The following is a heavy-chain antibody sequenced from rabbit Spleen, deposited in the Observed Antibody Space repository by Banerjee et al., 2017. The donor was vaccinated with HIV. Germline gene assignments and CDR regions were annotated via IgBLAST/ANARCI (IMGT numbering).Heavy chain of an antibody. Sequence: QLKESGGGLVQPGGSLKLSCKASGFTLSSYYMNWVRQAPGKGLEWIGYIDPVFGSTYYASWVNGRFPISSHNAQNTLYLQLNSLTAADTATYFCARDGAGSSYFNLWGPGTLVTVS. CDR1: GFTLSSYY. CDR2: IDPVFGST. J-gene: IGHJ4*01. D-gene: IGHD8-1*01. V-gene: IGHV1S7*01. CDR3: ARDGAGSSYFNL.